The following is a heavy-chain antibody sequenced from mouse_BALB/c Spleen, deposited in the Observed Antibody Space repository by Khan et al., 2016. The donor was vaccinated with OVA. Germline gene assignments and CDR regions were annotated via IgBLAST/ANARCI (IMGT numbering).Heavy chain of an antibody. V-gene: IGHV9-3-1*01. Sequence: QVQLKQSGPELKKPGVTVKISCKASGYTFTTYGMNWVKQAPGKGLKWMGWINTYTGEPTYVDDFKGRFAFSLETSASTAYLQINNLKNEDTATYFCARVGYYGTMDYWGQGTSVTVSS. D-gene: IGHD1-1*01. J-gene: IGHJ4*01. CDR3: ARVGYYGTMDY. CDR1: GYTFTTYG. CDR2: INTYTGEP.